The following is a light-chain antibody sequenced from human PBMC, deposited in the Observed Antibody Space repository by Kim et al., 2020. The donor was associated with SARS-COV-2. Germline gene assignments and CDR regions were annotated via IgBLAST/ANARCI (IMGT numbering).Light chain of an antibody. V-gene: IGKV3-20*01. Sequence: SPGERATLSCRASQSVSNNYLAWYQQKPGQAPRLLIYGASSRTTGIPDRFSSSGSGTDFTLTISRLEPEDFAVFYCQQYGGSPRTFGQGTKVDIK. CDR1: QSVSNNY. J-gene: IGKJ1*01. CDR3: QQYGGSPRT. CDR2: GAS.